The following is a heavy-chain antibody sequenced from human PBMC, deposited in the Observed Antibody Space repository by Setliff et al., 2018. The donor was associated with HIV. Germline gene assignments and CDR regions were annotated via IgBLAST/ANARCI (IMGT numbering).Heavy chain of an antibody. CDR1: GGSISSHY. CDR3: ARHTIGVATWSDGFDF. D-gene: IGHD6-19*01. CDR2: VYYSGDT. Sequence: PSETLSLTCSVSGGSISSHYWTRIRQSPGKGLEWIGSVYYSGDTDYNPSLKSRVSTSVDTSKNQFSLKLSSVTAADTAVYYCARHTIGVATWSDGFDFWGQGRLVTVSS. V-gene: IGHV4-59*11. J-gene: IGHJ4*02.